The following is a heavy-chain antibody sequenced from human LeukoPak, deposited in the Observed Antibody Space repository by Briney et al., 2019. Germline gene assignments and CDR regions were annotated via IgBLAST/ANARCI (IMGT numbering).Heavy chain of an antibody. D-gene: IGHD3-9*01. J-gene: IGHJ4*02. CDR3: ARAPLRYFDWLSYYFDY. CDR1: GFTFSSYS. Sequence: GGSLRLSCAASGFTFSSYSMNWVRQAPGKGLEWVSSISSSSSYIYYADSVKGRFTISRDNAKNSLYLQMNSLRAEDTAVYYCARAPLRYFDWLSYYFDYWGQGTLVTVSS. CDR2: ISSSSSYI. V-gene: IGHV3-21*01.